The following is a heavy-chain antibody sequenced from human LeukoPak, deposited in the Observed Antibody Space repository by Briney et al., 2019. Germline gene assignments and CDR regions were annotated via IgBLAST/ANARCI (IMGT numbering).Heavy chain of an antibody. CDR1: EFTFSSSW. CDR3: AELGITMIGGV. J-gene: IGHJ6*04. Sequence: PGGSLRLSCAASEFTFSSSWMSWVRQAPGKGLEWVANIKQDGSEKYYVDSVKGRFIISRDSAKNSLYLQMNSLRAEDTAVYYCAELGITMIGGVWGKGTTVTISS. CDR2: IKQDGSEK. D-gene: IGHD3-10*02. V-gene: IGHV3-7*01.